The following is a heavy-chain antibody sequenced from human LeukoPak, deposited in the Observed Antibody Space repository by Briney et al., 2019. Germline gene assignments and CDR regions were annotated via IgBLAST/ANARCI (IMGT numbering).Heavy chain of an antibody. CDR3: AKGGSYVMDV. CDR2: INSDGSST. J-gene: IGHJ6*02. V-gene: IGHV3-74*01. D-gene: IGHD6-6*01. Sequence: PGGSLRLSCAASGFIFSSYWMHWVRQAPGKGLVWVSRINSDGSSTSYADSVKGRFTISRDNARNTLYVQMNSLRAEDTAVYYCAKGGSYVMDVWGQGTTVTVSS. CDR1: GFIFSSYW.